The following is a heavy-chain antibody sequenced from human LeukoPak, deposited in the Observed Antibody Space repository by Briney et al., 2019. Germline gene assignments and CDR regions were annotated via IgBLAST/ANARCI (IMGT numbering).Heavy chain of an antibody. CDR2: IIPIFGTA. CDR3: ASDDSSGYLWWFDP. CDR1: GGTFSSYA. V-gene: IGHV1-69*05. J-gene: IGHJ5*02. D-gene: IGHD3-22*01. Sequence: TSVRVSCKASGGTFSSYAISWVRQAPGQGLEWVGRIIPIFGTANYAQKFQGRVTITTDESTSTAYMELSSLRSEDTAVYYCASDDSSGYLWWFDPWGQGTLVTVSS.